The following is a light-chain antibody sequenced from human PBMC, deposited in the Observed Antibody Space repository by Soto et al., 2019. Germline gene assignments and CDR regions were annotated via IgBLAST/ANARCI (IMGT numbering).Light chain of an antibody. J-gene: IGLJ2*01. CDR3: QSYDRSLSGHVV. CDR2: SHN. Sequence: QSVLTQPPSVSGAPGQRVTISCTGSSSNIGAGYDVHWYQQLPGTAPKLLIYSHNNRPSGVPGRFSGSKSGTSASLAITGLQAEDEADYYCQSYDRSLSGHVVFGGGTKLTVL. CDR1: SSNIGAGYD. V-gene: IGLV1-40*01.